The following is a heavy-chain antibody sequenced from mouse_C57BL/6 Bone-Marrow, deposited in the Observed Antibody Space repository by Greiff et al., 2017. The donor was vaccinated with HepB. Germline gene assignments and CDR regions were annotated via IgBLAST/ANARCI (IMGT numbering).Heavy chain of an antibody. Sequence: EVMLVESGGGLVKPGGTLKLTCAASGFTFSSYTMSWVRLTPEKRLEWVATISGGGGNTYYPDSEKGRFTISRDNAKNTLYLQMSRRRSADTALYNRTRPTAQATENAMGNGGQGTRVT. J-gene: IGHJ4*01. V-gene: IGHV5-9*01. CDR2: ISGGGGNT. CDR1: GFTFSSYT. D-gene: IGHD3-2*02. CDR3: TRPTAQATENAMGN.